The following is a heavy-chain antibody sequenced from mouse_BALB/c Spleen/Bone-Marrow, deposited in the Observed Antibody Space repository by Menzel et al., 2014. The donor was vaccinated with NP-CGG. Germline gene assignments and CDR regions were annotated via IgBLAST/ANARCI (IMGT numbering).Heavy chain of an antibody. V-gene: IGHV14-3*02. CDR1: GFNIKDTF. CDR2: IDPANGNP. CDR3: TRGEDY. Sequence: VQLQQSGAELVKPGASVKLSCTGSGFNIKDTFMHWVKQRPEQGLEWIGRIDPANGNPKYDPKFQGKATITADTSSNTAYLHLTSLTAEDTAVYYCTRGEDYWGQGTTLAVSS. J-gene: IGHJ2*01.